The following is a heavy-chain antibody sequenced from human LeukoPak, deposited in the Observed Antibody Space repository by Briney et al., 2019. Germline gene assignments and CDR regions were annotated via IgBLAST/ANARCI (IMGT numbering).Heavy chain of an antibody. CDR2: ISSSYSYI. D-gene: IGHD2-15*01. Sequence: GGSLRLSCAASGFTFSDYIMNWVRQAPGKGLEWVSSISSSYSYIYYADSVKGRFTISRDNAKNSLYLQMNSLRAEDTAVYYCAKEVEVSPGPDYWGQGTLVTVSS. J-gene: IGHJ4*02. CDR3: AKEVEVSPGPDY. CDR1: GFTFSDYI. V-gene: IGHV3-21*01.